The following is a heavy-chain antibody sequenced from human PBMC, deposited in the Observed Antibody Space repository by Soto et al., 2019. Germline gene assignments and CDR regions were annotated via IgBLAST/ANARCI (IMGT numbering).Heavy chain of an antibody. J-gene: IGHJ4*02. Sequence: PGGSLRLSCAASGFSFSSYSMNWVRQAPGKGLEWVAVISYDGSNKYYADSVRGRFTISRDNSKNTLYLQMNSLRVEDTAVYYCARGVPYYYDTSGYYSFDCWGQGTLVTVSS. CDR2: ISYDGSNK. CDR3: ARGVPYYYDTSGYYSFDC. D-gene: IGHD3-22*01. CDR1: GFSFSSYS. V-gene: IGHV3-30*03.